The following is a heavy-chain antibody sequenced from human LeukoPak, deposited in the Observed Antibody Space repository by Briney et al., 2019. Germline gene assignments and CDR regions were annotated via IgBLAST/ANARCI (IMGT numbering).Heavy chain of an antibody. CDR3: ARDFLQTYYYDSSGYLPDY. D-gene: IGHD3-22*01. J-gene: IGHJ4*02. CDR2: INPRGGST. V-gene: IGHV1-46*01. CDR1: GYTFTSYY. Sequence: ASVKVSCKASGYTFTSYYMHWVRQAPGQGREWMGIINPRGGSTSYAQKFQGRVTMTRDTSTSTVYMELSSLRSEDTAVYYCARDFLQTYYYDSSGYLPDYWGQGTLVPVSS.